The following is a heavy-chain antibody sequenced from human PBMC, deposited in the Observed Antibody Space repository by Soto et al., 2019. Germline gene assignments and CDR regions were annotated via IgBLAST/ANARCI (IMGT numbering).Heavy chain of an antibody. V-gene: IGHV5-51*01. CDR2: IHPGESDT. CDR1: GYTFTTHF. J-gene: IGHJ6*02. CDR3: ARHEATYYHYYGMDV. Sequence: GEALNTSSKSYGYTFTTHFIAWVRQKPWKGLEWMGSIHPGESDTRYSPSFQGQVTISADRSITTAYLRWSSLKASDTAMYYCARHEATYYHYYGMDVWGQGTTVTVS.